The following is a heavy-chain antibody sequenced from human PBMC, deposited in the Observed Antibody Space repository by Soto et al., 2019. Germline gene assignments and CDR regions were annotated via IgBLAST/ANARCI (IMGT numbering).Heavy chain of an antibody. Sequence: ASETLSLTCAVSGDTISTGGYSWAWIRQPPGKGLEWIGYIYHSGSTYYNPSLKSRVTISVDRSKNLFSLKLSSVTAADTAVYYCARDRYYYDSSGYYFHYFDYWGQGTLVTVSS. CDR3: ARDRYYYDSSGYYFHYFDY. V-gene: IGHV4-30-2*01. J-gene: IGHJ4*02. CDR2: IYHSGST. CDR1: GDTISTGGYS. D-gene: IGHD3-22*01.